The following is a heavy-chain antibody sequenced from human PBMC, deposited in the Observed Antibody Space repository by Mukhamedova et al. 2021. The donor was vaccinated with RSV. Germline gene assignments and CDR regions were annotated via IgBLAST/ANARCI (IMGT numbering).Heavy chain of an antibody. D-gene: IGHD3-9*01. CDR3: YSILTGDFDY. CDR2: IIPIFGTA. V-gene: IGHV1-69*01. J-gene: IGHJ4*02. Sequence: GQGLEWMGGIIPIFGTANYAQKFQGRVTITADESTSTAYMELSSLRSEDTAVYYCYSILTGDFDYWGQGTLVTVSS.